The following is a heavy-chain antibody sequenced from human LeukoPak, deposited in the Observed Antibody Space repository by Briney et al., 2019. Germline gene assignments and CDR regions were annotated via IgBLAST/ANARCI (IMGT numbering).Heavy chain of an antibody. V-gene: IGHV4-34*01. CDR1: GGSFSGYY. CDR2: INHSGST. J-gene: IGHJ5*02. Sequence: SETLSLTCAVYGGSFSGYYWSWIRQPPGKGLEWIGEINHSGSTNYNPSLKSRVTISVDTSKNQFSLKLSSVTAADTAVYYCARDRRNPAAGTWFDPWGQGTLVTVSS. D-gene: IGHD6-13*01. CDR3: ARDRRNPAAGTWFDP.